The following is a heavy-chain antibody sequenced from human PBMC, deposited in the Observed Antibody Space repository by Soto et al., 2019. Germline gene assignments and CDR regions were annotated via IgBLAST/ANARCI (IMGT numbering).Heavy chain of an antibody. CDR1: GGTFNNNA. D-gene: IGHD3-22*01. CDR2: IIPILGTA. CDR3: ARPYDSSDYYGGGMDV. V-gene: IGHV1-69*01. Sequence: QVQLVQSGAEVKKPGSSVKVSCKASGGTFNNNAISWVRQAPGQGLEWMGGIIPILGTANYAQKFRGRVTITADESTSTGYMDLSSLRSKDTAVYYCARPYDSSDYYGGGMDVWGQGTTVTVSS. J-gene: IGHJ6*02.